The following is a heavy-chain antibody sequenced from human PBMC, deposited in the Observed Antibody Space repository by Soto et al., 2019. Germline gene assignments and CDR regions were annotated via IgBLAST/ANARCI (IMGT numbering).Heavy chain of an antibody. Sequence: ASVKVSCKASGYTFTSYAMHWVRQAPGQRLEWMGWINAGNGNTKYSQKFQGRVTITRDTSASTAYMELGSLRSEDTAVYYCASEYCGGDCYSAARYGMDVWGQGTTVTVSS. CDR1: GYTFTSYA. CDR2: INAGNGNT. J-gene: IGHJ6*02. D-gene: IGHD2-21*02. CDR3: ASEYCGGDCYSAARYGMDV. V-gene: IGHV1-3*01.